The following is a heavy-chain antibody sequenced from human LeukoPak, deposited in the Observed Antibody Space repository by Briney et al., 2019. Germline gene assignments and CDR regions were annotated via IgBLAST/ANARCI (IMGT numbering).Heavy chain of an antibody. CDR2: IYDIGNT. CDR3: ARAWLVLDY. D-gene: IGHD3-9*01. CDR1: GDSISGYY. V-gene: IGHV4-59*12. Sequence: PSETLSLTCTVSGDSISGYYWSWIRQPPGKGLEWIGYIYDIGNTNYNPSLKSRVTISVDTSKNQFSLKLSSVTAADTAVYYCARAWLVLDYWGQGTLVTVSS. J-gene: IGHJ4*02.